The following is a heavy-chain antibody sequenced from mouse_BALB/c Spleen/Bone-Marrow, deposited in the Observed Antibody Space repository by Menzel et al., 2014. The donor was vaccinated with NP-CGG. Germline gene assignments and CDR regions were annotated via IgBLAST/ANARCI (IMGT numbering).Heavy chain of an antibody. J-gene: IGHJ2*01. CDR3: ARSGGYDDFSY. D-gene: IGHD2-2*01. CDR2: INPSTGTI. V-gene: IGHV1-7*01. Sequence: QVQLQQPGADLAKPGASVKMSCKASGYTFTRYWMHWVRQGPGQGLEWIGYINPSTGTIDYNQKFKDKAILTADKSSNTAYMQLSSLRSEDSAVYYCARSGGYDDFSYWGQGTTLTVSS. CDR1: GYTFTRYW.